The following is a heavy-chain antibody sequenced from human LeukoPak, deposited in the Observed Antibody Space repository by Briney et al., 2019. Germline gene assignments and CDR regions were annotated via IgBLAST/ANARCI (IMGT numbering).Heavy chain of an antibody. Sequence: PGGSLRLSCAASGFTFRSYNMNWVRQAPGKGLEWLSYISYNSADIYYADSVEGRFTISRDNAKNSLYLQMNSLRAEDTAIYYCASFNVMNSFDPWGQGTPVSVSS. CDR3: ASFNVMNSFDP. CDR2: ISYNSADI. V-gene: IGHV3-48*01. CDR1: GFTFRSYN. J-gene: IGHJ5*02.